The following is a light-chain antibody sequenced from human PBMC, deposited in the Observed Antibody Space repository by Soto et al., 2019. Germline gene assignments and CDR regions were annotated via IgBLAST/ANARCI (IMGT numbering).Light chain of an antibody. Sequence: ETVLTQSPGTLSLSPGERATLSCRASQSVTNSYFSWFQQKPGQAPRLLIFGALSRATGIPERCSGSGSGKDFTLTSSRLAHEDVAVYCWQQYATSPWTFGQGTKVEVK. CDR3: QQYATSPWT. CDR1: QSVTNSY. V-gene: IGKV3-20*01. CDR2: GAL. J-gene: IGKJ1*01.